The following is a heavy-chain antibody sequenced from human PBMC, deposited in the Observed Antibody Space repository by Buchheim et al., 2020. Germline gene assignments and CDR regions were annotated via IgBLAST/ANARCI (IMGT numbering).Heavy chain of an antibody. CDR3: ARAYSYGAEGPEDYFDY. D-gene: IGHD5-18*01. V-gene: IGHV3-48*03. CDR2: ISSSGSTI. Sequence: EVQLVESGGGLVQPGGSLRLSCAASGFTFSSYEMNWVRQAPGKGLEWVSYISSSGSTIYYADSVKGRFTISRDNAKNSLYLQMNSLRAEDTAVYYCARAYSYGAEGPEDYFDYWGQGTL. J-gene: IGHJ4*02. CDR1: GFTFSSYE.